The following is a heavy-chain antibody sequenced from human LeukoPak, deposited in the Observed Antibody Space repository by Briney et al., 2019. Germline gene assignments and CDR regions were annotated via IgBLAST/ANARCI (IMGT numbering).Heavy chain of an antibody. CDR2: ISWNSDSV. CDR1: GFTFDDYA. D-gene: IGHD3-22*01. J-gene: IGHJ3*02. Sequence: AGGSLRLSCAASGFTFDDYAMHWVRQAPGKGLEWVSGISWNSDSVGYADSVKGRLTISRDNAKNSLYLQMNSLRAEDTALYYCAKAITGVVIRNDAFDIWGQGTMVTVSS. V-gene: IGHV3-9*01. CDR3: AKAITGVVIRNDAFDI.